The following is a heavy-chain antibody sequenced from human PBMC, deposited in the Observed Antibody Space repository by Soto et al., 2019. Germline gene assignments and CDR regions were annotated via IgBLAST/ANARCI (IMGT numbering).Heavy chain of an antibody. D-gene: IGHD2-2*02. CDR1: GYTFTKYG. Sequence: QEQLVQSGGEVKKPGASVRVSCKASGYTFTKYGITWVRQAPGQGLEWMGWIGVYNGKTNYARKLQGRVIMTADTSASTAYMELMSLRSDDTAVYYCSIARYCTSPSCYNHYYYGMDIWGQGTTVSVSS. CDR3: SIARYCTSPSCYNHYYYGMDI. V-gene: IGHV1-18*04. J-gene: IGHJ6*02. CDR2: IGVYNGKT.